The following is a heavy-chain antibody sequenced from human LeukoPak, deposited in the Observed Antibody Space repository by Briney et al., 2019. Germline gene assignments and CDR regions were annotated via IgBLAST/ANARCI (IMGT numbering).Heavy chain of an antibody. D-gene: IGHD3-22*01. CDR2: INSDGSST. V-gene: IGHV3-74*01. CDR1: GFTFSSYW. CDR3: AKGRPYYDSSGPIDY. J-gene: IGHJ4*02. Sequence: GGSLRLSCAASGFTFSSYWMHWVRQAPGKGLVWVSRINSDGSSTSYADSVKGRFTISRDNAKNSLYLQMNSLRAEDMALYYCAKGRPYYDSSGPIDYWGQGTLVTVSS.